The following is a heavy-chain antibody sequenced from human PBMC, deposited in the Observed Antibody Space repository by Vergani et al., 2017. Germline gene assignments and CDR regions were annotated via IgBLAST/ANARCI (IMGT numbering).Heavy chain of an antibody. CDR2: INPKNGLT. D-gene: IGHD3-16*01. V-gene: IGHV1-2*02. CDR3: TSFPTENSEYYDSTGYYHRFFEK. Sequence: QVQLVQSGAEVKRPGASVKVSCKASGYTFTGYYLHWVRLAPGQGLEWMGWINPKNGLTKYAQRFQGRVSLTRDTSITTAFMELSSLRSDDTAMYYCTSFPTENSEYYDSTGYYHRFFEKWGQGTLVTVSS. J-gene: IGHJ4*02. CDR1: GYTFTGYY.